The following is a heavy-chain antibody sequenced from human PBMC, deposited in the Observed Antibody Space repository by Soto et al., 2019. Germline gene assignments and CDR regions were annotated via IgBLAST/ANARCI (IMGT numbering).Heavy chain of an antibody. CDR2: ISGSGGST. D-gene: IGHD6-6*01. Sequence: GGSLRLSCAASGFTFSSYAMSWVRQAPGKGLEWVSAISGSGGSTYYADSVKGRFTISRDNSKNTLYLQMNSLRAEDTAVYYCAKDSGTYSSSSDRGGYFDYWGQGTLVTVSS. CDR1: GFTFSSYA. V-gene: IGHV3-23*01. CDR3: AKDSGTYSSSSDRGGYFDY. J-gene: IGHJ4*02.